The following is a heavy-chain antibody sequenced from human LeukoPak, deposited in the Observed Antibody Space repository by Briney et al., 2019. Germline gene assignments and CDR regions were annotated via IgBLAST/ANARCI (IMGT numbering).Heavy chain of an antibody. CDR2: IYAGGYINP. CDR3: LRQGVGDPPR. V-gene: IGHV3-53*04. D-gene: IGHD3-16*01. J-gene: IGHJ4*02. Sequence: GGSLRLSCAASGFTVSSNDMSWVRQAPGKGLEWVSLIYAGGYINPYYADSVKGRFTGSRHDSKNTLDLQMNGLRADDTAVYYCLRQGVGDPPRWGQGTLVTVST. CDR1: GFTVSSND.